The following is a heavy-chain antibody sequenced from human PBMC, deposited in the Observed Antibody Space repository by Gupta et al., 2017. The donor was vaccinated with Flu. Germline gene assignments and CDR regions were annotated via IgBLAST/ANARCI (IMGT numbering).Heavy chain of an antibody. D-gene: IGHD3-10*01. CDR2: ISGSGIST. V-gene: IGHV3-23*01. Sequence: YVMSWVRQAPGKGLEWVSAISGSGISTYYADSVKGRFTVSRDNSKNTLYLQMNSLRAEDTAVYYCQRGGFDYWGQGTLVTVAS. CDR3: QRGGFDY. CDR1: YV. J-gene: IGHJ4*02.